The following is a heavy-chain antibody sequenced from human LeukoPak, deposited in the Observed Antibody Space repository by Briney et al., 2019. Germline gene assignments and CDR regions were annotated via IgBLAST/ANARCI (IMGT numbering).Heavy chain of an antibody. CDR2: IYYSGST. J-gene: IGHJ4*02. CDR3: ARLVSSGWYLHRPRFDY. V-gene: IGHV4-59*08. Sequence: SETLSLTCTVSGGSISSYYWSWIRQPPGKGLEWIGYIYYSGSTNYNPSLKSRVTISVDTSKNQFSLKLSSVTAADTAVYYCARLVSSGWYLHRPRFDYWGQGTLVTVS. CDR1: GGSISSYY. D-gene: IGHD6-19*01.